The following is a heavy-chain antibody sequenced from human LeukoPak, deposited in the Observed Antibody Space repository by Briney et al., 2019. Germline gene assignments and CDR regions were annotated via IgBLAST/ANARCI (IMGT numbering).Heavy chain of an antibody. Sequence: GGSLRLSCAASGFIFSNYGMNWVRQAPGKGLEWVSSISSSSSYTFYADSVKGRFTISTDNAKNPLYLQMNSLRAEDTAVYYCARGPYSGSYNYWGQGTLVTVSS. V-gene: IGHV3-21*01. D-gene: IGHD1-26*01. CDR3: ARGPYSGSYNY. CDR1: GFIFSNYG. CDR2: ISSSSSYT. J-gene: IGHJ4*02.